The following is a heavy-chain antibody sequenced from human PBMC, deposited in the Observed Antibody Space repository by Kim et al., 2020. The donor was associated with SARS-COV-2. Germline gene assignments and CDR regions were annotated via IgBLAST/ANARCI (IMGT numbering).Heavy chain of an antibody. Sequence: GGSLRLSCAASGFAFSSYAMTWVRQAPGKGLEWVSSISGTGGSTYYADSVKGRFTISRDNSKNTLYLQMNTLRAEDTAVYYCAKDVYYYYGIDVWGQGTTVTVSS. J-gene: IGHJ6*02. V-gene: IGHV3-23*01. CDR3: AKDVYYYYGIDV. CDR2: ISGTGGST. CDR1: GFAFSSYA.